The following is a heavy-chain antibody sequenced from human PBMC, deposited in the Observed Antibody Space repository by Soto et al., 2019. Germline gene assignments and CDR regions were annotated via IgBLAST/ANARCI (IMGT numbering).Heavy chain of an antibody. CDR1: GGSISSGGYY. V-gene: IGHV4-31*03. CDR2: IYCSGST. CDR3: ARASSWNGDGVSY. J-gene: IGHJ4*02. D-gene: IGHD1-1*01. Sequence: SETLSLTCTVSGGSISSGGYYWSWIRQHPGKGLEWIGYIYCSGSTYYNPSPKSRVTISVDTSKNQFSLKLSSVTAADTAVYYCARASSWNGDGVSYWGQGTLVTVSS.